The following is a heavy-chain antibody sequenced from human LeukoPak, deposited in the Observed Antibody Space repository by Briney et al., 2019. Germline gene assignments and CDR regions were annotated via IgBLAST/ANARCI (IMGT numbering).Heavy chain of an antibody. J-gene: IGHJ4*02. D-gene: IGHD5-24*01. CDR1: GYTFTSYG. CDR2: ISAHNGHT. Sequence: ASVKVSCKASGYTFTSYGITWVRQAPGQGLEWMGWISAHNGHTKYAQKVQGRVTMTTDTSTSTAYMELRSLRSDDAAVYYCARLGAARRDDYNPKSPFDYWGQGTLVTVSS. V-gene: IGHV1-18*01. CDR3: ARLGAARRDDYNPKSPFDY.